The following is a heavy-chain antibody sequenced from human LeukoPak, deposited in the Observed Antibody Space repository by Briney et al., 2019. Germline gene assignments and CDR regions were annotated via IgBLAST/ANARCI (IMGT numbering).Heavy chain of an antibody. J-gene: IGHJ6*03. Sequence: KTSETLSLTCAVYGGSFSGYYWSWIRQPPGKGLEWIGEINHSGSTNYNPSLKSRVTISVDTSKNQFSLKLSSVTAADTAVYYCARESAIVVVPAAMQGRVSYYYYYMDVWGKGTTVTISS. D-gene: IGHD2-2*01. CDR2: INHSGST. CDR3: ARESAIVVVPAAMQGRVSYYYYYMDV. CDR1: GGSFSGYY. V-gene: IGHV4-34*01.